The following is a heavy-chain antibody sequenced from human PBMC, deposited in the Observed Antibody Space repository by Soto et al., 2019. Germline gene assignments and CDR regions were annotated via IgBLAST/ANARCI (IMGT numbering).Heavy chain of an antibody. CDR1: GYTFTSYG. Sequence: ASVKVSCMASGYTFTSYGISWVRQAPGQGLEWMGWISAYNGNTNYAQKPQGRVTMTTDTSTSTAYMELRSLRSDDTAVYYCAREYSSGGWYYYMDVWGKGTTVTVSS. CDR2: ISAYNGNT. D-gene: IGHD6-19*01. V-gene: IGHV1-18*01. J-gene: IGHJ6*03. CDR3: AREYSSGGWYYYMDV.